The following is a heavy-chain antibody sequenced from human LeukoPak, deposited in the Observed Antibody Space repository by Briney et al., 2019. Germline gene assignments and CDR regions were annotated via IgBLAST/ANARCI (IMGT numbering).Heavy chain of an antibody. D-gene: IGHD3-10*01. CDR2: INPNSGGT. V-gene: IGHV1-2*02. CDR1: GYTFTDYY. J-gene: IGHJ5*02. CDR3: ARDAKNVLLWFGELYRNWFDP. Sequence: GASVKVSCNASGYTFTDYYMHWVRQAPGQGLEWMGWINPNSGGTNYAQKFQGRVTMTRDTSISTAYMELSRLRSDDTAVYYCARDAKNVLLWFGELYRNWFDPWGQGTLVTVSS.